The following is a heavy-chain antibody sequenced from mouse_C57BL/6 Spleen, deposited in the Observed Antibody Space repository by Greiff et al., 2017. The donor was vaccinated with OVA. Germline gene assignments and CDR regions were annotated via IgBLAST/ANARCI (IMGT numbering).Heavy chain of an antibody. CDR1: GFNIKDYY. CDR3: TTLYYGSSPEDY. V-gene: IGHV14-1*01. D-gene: IGHD1-1*01. J-gene: IGHJ2*01. Sequence: VQLQQSGAELVRPGASVKLSCTASGFNIKDYYMHWVKQRPEQGLEWIGRIDPEDGDTEYAPKFPGKATMTADTSSNTAYLQLSSLTSEDTAVYYCTTLYYGSSPEDYWGQGTTLTVSS. CDR2: IDPEDGDT.